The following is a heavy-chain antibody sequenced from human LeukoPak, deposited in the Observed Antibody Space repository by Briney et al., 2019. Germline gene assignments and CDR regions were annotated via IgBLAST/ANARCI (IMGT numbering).Heavy chain of an antibody. V-gene: IGHV1-69-2*01. Sequence: ASVKISCKVSGYTFTDYYMHWVQQAPGKGLEWMGLVDPEDGETIYAEKFQGRVTITADTSTDTAYMELSSLRSEDTAVYYCATMTKVRGVIGRDYWGQGTLVTVSS. CDR1: GYTFTDYY. CDR3: ATMTKVRGVIGRDY. D-gene: IGHD3-10*01. CDR2: VDPEDGET. J-gene: IGHJ4*02.